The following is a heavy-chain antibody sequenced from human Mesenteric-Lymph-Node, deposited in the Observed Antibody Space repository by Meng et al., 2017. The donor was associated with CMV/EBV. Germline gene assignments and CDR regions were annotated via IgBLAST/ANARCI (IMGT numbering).Heavy chain of an antibody. D-gene: IGHD3-16*01. CDR1: GCTFSSYA. Sequence: SVKVSCKASGCTFSSYAISWVRQAPGQGLEWMGGIIPNLGIANYAQKFQGRVTITADKSTSTAYMELSSLRSEDTAVYYCAREPDGLWHAFDIWGQGTMVTVSS. J-gene: IGHJ3*02. CDR2: IIPNLGIA. V-gene: IGHV1-69*10. CDR3: AREPDGLWHAFDI.